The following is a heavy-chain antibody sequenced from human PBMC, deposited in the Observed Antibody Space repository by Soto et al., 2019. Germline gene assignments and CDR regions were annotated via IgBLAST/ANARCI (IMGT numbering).Heavy chain of an antibody. D-gene: IGHD1-1*01. CDR1: GYTFTSYY. CDR2: ISPSGDST. Sequence: ASVKVSCKASGYTFTSYYMHWVRQAPGQGLEWMGIISPSGDSTTYAQKFQGRVTMSSYTSTSTVYMELSSLRSEDTAVYYCGRGGTGTIDYWGQGTLVTAPQ. CDR3: GRGGTGTIDY. V-gene: IGHV1-46*01. J-gene: IGHJ4*02.